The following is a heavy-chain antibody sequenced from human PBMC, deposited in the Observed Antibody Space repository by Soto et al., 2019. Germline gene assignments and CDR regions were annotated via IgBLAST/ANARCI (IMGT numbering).Heavy chain of an antibody. Sequence: PSETLSLTCTVSGGSISSYYWSWIRQPPGKGLEWIGYIYYSGSTNYNPSLKSRVTISVDTSKNQFSLKLSSVTAADTAVYYCARCLVYSSSWSHPGWFDPWGQGTLVTVSS. V-gene: IGHV4-59*08. D-gene: IGHD6-13*01. CDR2: IYYSGST. J-gene: IGHJ5*02. CDR1: GGSISSYY. CDR3: ARCLVYSSSWSHPGWFDP.